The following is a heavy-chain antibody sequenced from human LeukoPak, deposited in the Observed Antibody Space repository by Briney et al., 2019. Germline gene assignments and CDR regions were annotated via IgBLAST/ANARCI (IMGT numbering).Heavy chain of an antibody. CDR1: GFTFSGST. D-gene: IGHD2-21*02. CDR3: SRHEALPGDY. CDR2: IRAKANNYAT. Sequence: GGSLKLSCAAPGFTFSGSTVHWVRQASGKGLDWVGHIRAKANNYATAYAASVKGRFTISRDDSKNTAYLQTNSLKIEDTAVYYCSRHEALPGDYWGQGTLVTVSS. J-gene: IGHJ4*02. V-gene: IGHV3-73*01.